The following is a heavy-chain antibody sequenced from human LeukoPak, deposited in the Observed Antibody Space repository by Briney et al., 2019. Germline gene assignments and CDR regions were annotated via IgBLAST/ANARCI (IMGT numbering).Heavy chain of an antibody. Sequence: ASETLSLTCTVSGGSIKNSSYYWGWIRQPPRKGLERIDNVYYSGTTYYNPSLMSRVTTSVDTSKNHFSLRLISVTAADTAVYYCARQGSGWSGAFDFGGQGTLITVCS. CDR2: VYYSGTT. CDR1: GGSIKNSSYY. D-gene: IGHD6-19*01. CDR3: ARQGSGWSGAFDF. J-gene: IGHJ4*02. V-gene: IGHV4-39*01.